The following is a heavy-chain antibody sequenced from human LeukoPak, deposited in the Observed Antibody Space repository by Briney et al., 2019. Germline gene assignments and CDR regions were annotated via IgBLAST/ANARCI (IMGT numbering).Heavy chain of an antibody. Sequence: GGSLRLSCAASGFTFSSYAMSWVRQAPGKGLEWVSAISGSGGSTYYADSVKGRFTISRDNSKNTLYLQMNSLRAEDTAVYYCAKGVKGLDYGDFFFDYWGQGTLVTVSS. CDR3: AKGVKGLDYGDFFFDY. CDR2: ISGSGGST. V-gene: IGHV3-23*01. CDR1: GFTFSSYA. J-gene: IGHJ4*02. D-gene: IGHD4-17*01.